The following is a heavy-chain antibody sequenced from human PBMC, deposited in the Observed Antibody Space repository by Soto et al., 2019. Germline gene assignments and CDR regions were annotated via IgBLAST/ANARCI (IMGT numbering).Heavy chain of an antibody. J-gene: IGHJ4*02. CDR1: GFSFGAYA. Sequence: QVQLVESGGGVIQPGRSLRLSCAASGFSFGAYAMFWVRQAPGKGLEWVAVISYDGANIYYADSVKGRFTISRDNSKNTLYVQMNSLRTEDPAIYYCARDRSGIRGFDYWGQGTLVTVSS. D-gene: IGHD3-10*01. CDR2: ISYDGANI. CDR3: ARDRSGIRGFDY. V-gene: IGHV3-30-3*01.